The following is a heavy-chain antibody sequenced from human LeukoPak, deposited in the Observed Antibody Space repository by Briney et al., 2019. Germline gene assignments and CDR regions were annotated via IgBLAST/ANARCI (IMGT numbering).Heavy chain of an antibody. CDR1: GFTFSSYD. Sequence: HPGGSLRLSCAAFGFTFSSYDMNWVRQAPGKGLEWVSRINSDGSTTTYADSVKGRFTISRDNAKNTLYLQMNSLRAEDTAVYYCATSRTFDYWGQGTLVTVSS. J-gene: IGHJ4*02. V-gene: IGHV3-74*01. D-gene: IGHD6-13*01. CDR3: ATSRTFDY. CDR2: INSDGSTT.